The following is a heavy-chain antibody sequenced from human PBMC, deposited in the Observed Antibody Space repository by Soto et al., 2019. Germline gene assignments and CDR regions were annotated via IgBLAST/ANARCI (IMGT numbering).Heavy chain of an antibody. CDR2: ISGSGSGT. J-gene: IGHJ6*02. CDR1: GFTFSSYT. V-gene: IGHV3-23*01. CDR3: AKEGPTGISNWYYRPEYYGMDV. Sequence: EVQLLESGGGLVQPGGSLRLSCAASGFTFSSYTMSWVRQAPGKGLEWVSVISGSGSGTYYADSVKGRFTISRDNSKNPLYLQMNSLRAEDTAVYYCAKEGPTGISNWYYRPEYYGMDVWGQGTTVTVSS. D-gene: IGHD6-13*01.